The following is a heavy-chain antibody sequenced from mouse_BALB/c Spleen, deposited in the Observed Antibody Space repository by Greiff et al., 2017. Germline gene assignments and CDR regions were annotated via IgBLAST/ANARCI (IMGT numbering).Heavy chain of an antibody. J-gene: IGHJ3*01. CDR1: GFSLTDYG. D-gene: IGHD2-2*01. CDR3: SKHEDGYDVAWFAY. V-gene: IGHV2-6-5*01. Sequence: QVQLQQSGPGLVAPSQSLSITCTVSGFSLTDYGVSWIRQPPGKGLEWLGVIWGGGSTSYNSTLKSRLSISKDNSKSQVILKMNSLQTDDTAMYYCSKHEDGYDVAWFAYWGQGTLVTVSA. CDR2: IWGGGST.